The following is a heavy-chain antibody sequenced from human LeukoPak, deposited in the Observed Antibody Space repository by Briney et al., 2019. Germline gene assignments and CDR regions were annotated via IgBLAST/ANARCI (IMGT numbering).Heavy chain of an antibody. V-gene: IGHV1-46*01. CDR2: INPSGGST. D-gene: IGHD2-21*02. CDR3: ARHRTHDAPGDCGGDCPPLDAFDI. Sequence: ASVSVSCKASGYRFSSSGITWVRQAPGQGLEWMGIINPSGGSTSYAQKFQGRVTMTRDMSTSTVYMELSSLRSEDTGVYYCARHRTHDAPGDCGGDCPPLDAFDIWGQGTMVTVSS. J-gene: IGHJ3*02. CDR1: GYRFSSSG.